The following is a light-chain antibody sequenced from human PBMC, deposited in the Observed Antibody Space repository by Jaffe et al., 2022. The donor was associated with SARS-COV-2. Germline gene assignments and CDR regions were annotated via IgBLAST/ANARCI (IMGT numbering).Light chain of an antibody. V-gene: IGKV1-16*02. CDR3: QQYHTYPWT. CDR2: GSY. CDR1: QDIGIY. Sequence: DIEMTQSPSSLSASVGDIVTITCRASQDIGIYLAWFRQRPGKAPESLIHGSYTRRSGVPSKFSGSGSGTEFTLTINSLQPEDFATYYCQQYHTYPWTFGHGTQVEVK. J-gene: IGKJ1*01.